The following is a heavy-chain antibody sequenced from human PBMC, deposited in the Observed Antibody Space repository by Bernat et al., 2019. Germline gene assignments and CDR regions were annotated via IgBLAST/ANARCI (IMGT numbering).Heavy chain of an antibody. CDR2: IWYDGSNK. CDR3: ARDLEEETYYGSGSYYNYYYYYGMDV. D-gene: IGHD3-10*01. Sequence: QVQLVESGGGVVQPGRSLRLSCAASGFTFSSYGMHWVRQAPGKGLEWVAVIWYDGSNKYYADSVKGRFTISRDNSKNTLYLQMNSLRAEDTAVYYCARDLEEETYYGSGSYYNYYYYYGMDVWGQGTTVTVSS. CDR1: GFTFSSYG. V-gene: IGHV3-33*01. J-gene: IGHJ6*02.